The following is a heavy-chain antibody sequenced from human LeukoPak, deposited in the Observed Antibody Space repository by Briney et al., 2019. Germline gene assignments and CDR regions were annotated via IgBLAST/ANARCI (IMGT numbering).Heavy chain of an antibody. CDR1: GFSFSSYS. J-gene: IGHJ4*02. Sequence: PGGSLRLSCAASGFSFSSYSMNWVRQAPGKGLEWVSSISSSSSYIYYADSVKGRFTISRGNAKNSLYLQMNSLRAEDTAVYYCATIGDGYNLSNDYWGQGTLVTVSS. CDR3: ATIGDGYNLSNDY. D-gene: IGHD5-24*01. V-gene: IGHV3-21*01. CDR2: ISSSSSYI.